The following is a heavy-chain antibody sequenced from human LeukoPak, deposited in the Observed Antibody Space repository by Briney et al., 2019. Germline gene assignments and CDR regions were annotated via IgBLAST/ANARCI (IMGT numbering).Heavy chain of an antibody. CDR3: ANGGYGDYFDY. J-gene: IGHJ4*02. Sequence: PGGSLRLSCAASGFTFSSYGMHWVRQAPGKGLEWVAVISYDGSNKYYADSVKGRFTISRDNSKNTLYLQMNSLRAEDTAVYYCANGGYGDYFDYWGQGTLVTVSS. V-gene: IGHV3-30*18. CDR2: ISYDGSNK. D-gene: IGHD5-12*01. CDR1: GFTFSSYG.